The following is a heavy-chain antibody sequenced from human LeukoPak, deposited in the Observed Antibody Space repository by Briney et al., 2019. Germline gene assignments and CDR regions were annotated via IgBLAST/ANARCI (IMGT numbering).Heavy chain of an antibody. CDR3: AKDSRNDRANNWFDP. Sequence: PGGSLRLSCAASGFTFSSYAMSWVRQAPGKGLEWVSAISGSGGSTYYADSVKGRFTTSRDNSKNTLYPQMNSLRAEDTAVYYCAKDSRNDRANNWFDPWGQGTLVTVSS. CDR1: GFTFSSYA. J-gene: IGHJ5*02. V-gene: IGHV3-23*01. D-gene: IGHD1-1*01. CDR2: ISGSGGST.